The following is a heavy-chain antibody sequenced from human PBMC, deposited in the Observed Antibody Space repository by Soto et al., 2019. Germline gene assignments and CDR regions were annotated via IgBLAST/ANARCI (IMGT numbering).Heavy chain of an antibody. V-gene: IGHV2-26*01. D-gene: IGHD2-2*01. CDR1: GFSLSNARMG. J-gene: IGHJ5*02. CDR2: IFSNDEK. CDR3: ARIPEDCSRASCYGLSWFDP. Sequence: QVTLKESGPVLVKPTETLTLTCTVSGFSLSNARMGVSWIRQPPGKALQWLAHIFSNDEKSYSTPLKSRLTTSKDSSNIQVVLTMTTMDPVDTTTCYWARIPEDCSRASCYGLSWFDPWGQGTLVTVSS.